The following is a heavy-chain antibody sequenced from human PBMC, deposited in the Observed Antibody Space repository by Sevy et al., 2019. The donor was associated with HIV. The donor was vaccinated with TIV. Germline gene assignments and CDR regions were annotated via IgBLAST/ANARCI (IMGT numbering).Heavy chain of an antibody. CDR3: ARLSGYSSSWSYFDY. CDR2: ISSSTI. Sequence: GESLKISCAASGFTFSSYSMNRVRQAPGKGLEWVSYISSSTIYYADSVKGRFTISRDNAKNSLYLQMNSLRAEDTAVYYCARLSGYSSSWSYFDYWGQGTLVTVSS. D-gene: IGHD6-13*01. J-gene: IGHJ4*02. CDR1: GFTFSSYS. V-gene: IGHV3-48*01.